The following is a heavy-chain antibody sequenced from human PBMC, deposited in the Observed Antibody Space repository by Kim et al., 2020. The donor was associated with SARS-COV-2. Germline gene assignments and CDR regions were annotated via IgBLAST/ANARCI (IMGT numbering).Heavy chain of an antibody. CDR1: GYTFTDYY. CDR3: AREVEVSTGRFLDY. V-gene: IGHV1-2*06. CDR2: INPNTGDT. J-gene: IGHJ4*02. Sequence: ASVKVSCKASGYTFTDYYMHCVRQAPGQGLEGMGRINPNTGDTNYAQSFQGRVTMTRDTSISTAYMERSRLRSDDTAVYYCAREVEVSTGRFLDYWGQGTLVTVSS. D-gene: IGHD2-21*01.